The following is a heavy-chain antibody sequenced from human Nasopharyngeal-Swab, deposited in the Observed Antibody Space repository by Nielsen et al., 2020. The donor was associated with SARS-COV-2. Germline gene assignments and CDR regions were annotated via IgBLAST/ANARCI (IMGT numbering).Heavy chain of an antibody. D-gene: IGHD6-13*01. CDR3: ARVYHYSRRVGY. J-gene: IGHJ4*02. V-gene: IGHV1-8*01. CDR1: GYIFTSYE. Sequence: ASVKVSCKASGYIFTSYEIHWVRQATGQGLEWMGWMNPNSGNTGYAQKFQGRVTITRNTSINTAYMELSSLRSEDTAVYYCARVYHYSRRVGYWGQGTLVTVSS. CDR2: MNPNSGNT.